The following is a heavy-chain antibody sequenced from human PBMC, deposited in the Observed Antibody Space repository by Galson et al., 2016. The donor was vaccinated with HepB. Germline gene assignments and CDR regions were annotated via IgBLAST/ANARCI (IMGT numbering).Heavy chain of an antibody. J-gene: IGHJ4*02. Sequence: TLSLTCTVSGGSISRGSYYWTWIRQPAGKGLEWIGRIYGSGSTNYNPSLESRLTISIDTSNNHFSLNLSSVTAADTAVYYCVRQPYTSSSWDSMEWGQGTLVTVSS. CDR3: VRQPYTSSSWDSME. CDR1: GGSISRGSYY. CDR2: IYGSGST. D-gene: IGHD2-2*01. V-gene: IGHV4-61*02.